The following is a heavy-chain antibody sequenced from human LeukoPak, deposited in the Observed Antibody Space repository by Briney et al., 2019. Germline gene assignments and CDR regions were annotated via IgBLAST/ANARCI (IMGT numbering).Heavy chain of an antibody. Sequence: GASVKVSCKASGYTFTGYYMHWVRQAPGQGLEWMGWINPNSGGTNYAQKFQGWVTMTRDTSISTAYMELSRLRSDDTAVYYCARGTYSSGLDAFDIWGQGTMVTVSS. CDR1: GYTFTGYY. CDR3: ARGTYSSGLDAFDI. J-gene: IGHJ3*02. CDR2: INPNSGGT. V-gene: IGHV1-2*04. D-gene: IGHD6-19*01.